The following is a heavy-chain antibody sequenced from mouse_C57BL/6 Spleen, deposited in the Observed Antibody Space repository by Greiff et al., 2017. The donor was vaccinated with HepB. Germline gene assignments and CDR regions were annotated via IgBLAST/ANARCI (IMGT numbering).Heavy chain of an antibody. Sequence: ESGAELMKPGASVKLSCKATGYTFTGYWIEWVKQRPGHGLEWIGEILPGSGSTNSNEKFKGKATFTADTSSNTAYMQLSSLTTEDSAIYSCARCGSSYDYYAMDYWGQGTSVTVAS. V-gene: IGHV1-9*01. CDR2: ILPGSGST. J-gene: IGHJ4*01. D-gene: IGHD1-1*01. CDR3: ARCGSSYDYYAMDY. CDR1: GYTFTGYW.